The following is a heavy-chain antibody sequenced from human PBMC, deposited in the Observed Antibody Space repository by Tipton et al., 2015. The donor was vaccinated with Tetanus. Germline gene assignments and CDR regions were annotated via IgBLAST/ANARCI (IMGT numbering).Heavy chain of an antibody. D-gene: IGHD2-2*01. Sequence: GLVKPSQTLSVTCVISGDRLSSDIAAWYWIRQSPSRGLEWLGRTYYRSKWYSDYAVFVRSRITINPDTSKNQFSLQLNSVTPEDTAVYYCARGYAGGAWDVWGQGNLVTVSS. CDR3: ARGYAGGAWDV. V-gene: IGHV6-1*01. CDR1: GDRLSSDIAA. J-gene: IGHJ4*02. CDR2: TYYRSKWYS.